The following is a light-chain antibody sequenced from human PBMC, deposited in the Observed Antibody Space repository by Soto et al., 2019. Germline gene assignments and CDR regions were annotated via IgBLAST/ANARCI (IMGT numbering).Light chain of an antibody. CDR2: EVT. J-gene: IGLJ3*02. V-gene: IGLV2-8*01. CDR1: SNDIGSYNY. Sequence: QSALTQPPSASGSPGQSVTISCTGTSNDIGSYNYVSWYQQHPGKAPKLMIYEVTKRHSGVPDRFSGSKSGNTASLTVSGLQAEDEADYYCSSFAGGNNLVFGGGTKLTVL. CDR3: SSFAGGNNLV.